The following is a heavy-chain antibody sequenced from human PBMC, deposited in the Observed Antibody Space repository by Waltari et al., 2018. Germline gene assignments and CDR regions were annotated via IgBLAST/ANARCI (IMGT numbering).Heavy chain of an antibody. CDR2: IKQDGSDK. Sequence: VQPGGSLRLSCAGSGFTFSNYWMNWVRQAPGKGLEWVASIKQDGSDKYYVDSVKGRFTISRDNSKNSLNLQMNSLRVEDTAIYYCARSSNFDWLLIWYFDLWGRGTQVTVSS. CDR1: GFTFSNYW. V-gene: IGHV3-7*01. CDR3: ARSSNFDWLLIWYFDL. J-gene: IGHJ2*01. D-gene: IGHD3-9*01.